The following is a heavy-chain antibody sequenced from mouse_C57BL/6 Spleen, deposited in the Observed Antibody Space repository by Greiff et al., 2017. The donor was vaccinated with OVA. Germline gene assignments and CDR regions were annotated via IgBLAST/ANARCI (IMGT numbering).Heavy chain of an antibody. CDR1: GYTFTSYW. V-gene: IGHV1-55*01. Sequence: QVQLQQPGAELVKPGASVKMSCKASGYTFTSYWITWVKQRPGQGLEWIGDLYPGSGSTNYNEKFKSKATLTVDTSSSTAYMQLSSLTSEDSAVYYCARSTIYYGSSHFDYWGQGTTLTVSS. D-gene: IGHD1-1*01. CDR3: ARSTIYYGSSHFDY. J-gene: IGHJ2*01. CDR2: LYPGSGST.